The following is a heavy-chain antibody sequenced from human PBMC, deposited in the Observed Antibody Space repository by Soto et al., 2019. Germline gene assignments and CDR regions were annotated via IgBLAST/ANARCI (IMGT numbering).Heavy chain of an antibody. CDR3: AKVGVRPQIAVGPLYFDY. Sequence: PGGSLRLSCAASGFTFSSYGMHWVRQAPGKGLEWVAVISYDGSNKYYADSVKGRFTISRDNSKNTLYLQMNGLRAEDTAVYYCAKVGVRPQIAVGPLYFDYWGQGTLVTVSS. V-gene: IGHV3-30*18. J-gene: IGHJ4*02. CDR1: GFTFSSYG. CDR2: ISYDGSNK. D-gene: IGHD6-19*01.